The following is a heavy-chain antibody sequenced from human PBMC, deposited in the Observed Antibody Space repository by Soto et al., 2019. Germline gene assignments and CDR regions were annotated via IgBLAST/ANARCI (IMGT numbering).Heavy chain of an antibody. Sequence: GGSLRLSCSASGFTFSEYSMHWVRQAPGKGLQYVSTISSDGDITYYADSVKGRFTISRDSSKNTLYLQMNSLRPEDTAVYYCVKVSTFYDILTGYYSTNFFDPWGQGTLVTVS. CDR3: VKVSTFYDILTGYYSTNFFDP. CDR2: ISSDGDIT. CDR1: GFTFSEYS. D-gene: IGHD3-9*01. V-gene: IGHV3-64D*06. J-gene: IGHJ5*02.